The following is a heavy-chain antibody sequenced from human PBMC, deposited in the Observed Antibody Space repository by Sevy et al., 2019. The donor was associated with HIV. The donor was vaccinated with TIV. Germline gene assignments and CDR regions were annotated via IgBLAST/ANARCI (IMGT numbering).Heavy chain of an antibody. Sequence: SETLSLTCTVSGGSISSYYWNWIRQPAGKGLEWIGRIYTSGSTNYNPSLKSRVTMSVDTSKNQFSLKLSSVTAADTAVYYCARGYKYCTNGVCYKVAFDIWGQGTMVTVSS. CDR2: IYTSGST. V-gene: IGHV4-4*07. CDR1: GGSISSYY. D-gene: IGHD2-8*01. J-gene: IGHJ3*02. CDR3: ARGYKYCTNGVCYKVAFDI.